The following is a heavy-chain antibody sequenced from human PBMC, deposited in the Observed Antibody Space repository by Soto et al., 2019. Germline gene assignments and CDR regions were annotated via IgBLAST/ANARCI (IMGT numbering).Heavy chain of an antibody. Sequence: EVQLVESGGGLVQPGGSLRLSCAASGFTFSSYWISWVRQAPGKGLEWVANIKKDGSAKYYVDSVKGRFTISRDNAKNSLYLQMNSLSAEDTAVYYCARDYEAGDNVVVPAAMEAEEGAFDYWGQGTLVTVSS. CDR3: ARDYEAGDNVVVPAAMEAEEGAFDY. CDR1: GFTFSSYW. V-gene: IGHV3-7*03. J-gene: IGHJ4*02. D-gene: IGHD2-2*01. CDR2: IKKDGSAK.